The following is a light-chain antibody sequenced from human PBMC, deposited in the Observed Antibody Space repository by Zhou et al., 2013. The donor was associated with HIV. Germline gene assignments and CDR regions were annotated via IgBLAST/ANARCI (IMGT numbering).Light chain of an antibody. CDR2: DAS. CDR3: LQYENLPFS. Sequence: DIQMTQSPSSLSASVGDRVTISCQASQGISQSLNWYRQKPGKAPELLIYDASNLRTGVPSRFSGSGSGTDFTLVISSLQTEDFATYHCLQYENLPFSFGGRDQGGDQT. V-gene: IGKV1-33*01. CDR1: QGISQS. J-gene: IGKJ4*01.